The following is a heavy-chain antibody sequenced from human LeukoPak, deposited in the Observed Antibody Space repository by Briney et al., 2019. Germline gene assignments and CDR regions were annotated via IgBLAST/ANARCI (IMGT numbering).Heavy chain of an antibody. CDR1: GFTFSSYA. J-gene: IGHJ3*02. D-gene: IGHD5-24*01. Sequence: GGSLRLSCAASGFTFSSYAMSWVRQAPGKGQEWVSAIRGSGGSTYYADSVKGRFTISRDNSKNTLYLQMNSLRAEDTAVYYCAKDREGNGYSIDAFDIWGQGTMVTVSS. CDR2: IRGSGGST. CDR3: AKDREGNGYSIDAFDI. V-gene: IGHV3-23*01.